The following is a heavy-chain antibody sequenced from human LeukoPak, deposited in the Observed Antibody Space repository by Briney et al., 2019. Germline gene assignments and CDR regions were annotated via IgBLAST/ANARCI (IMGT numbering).Heavy chain of an antibody. V-gene: IGHV3-23*01. D-gene: IGHD2-8*01. CDR1: GFTFSSYA. J-gene: IGHJ4*02. CDR2: ISGSGGST. CDR3: AKGGNGYCNHGISLPRVVAAVDY. Sequence: GGSLRLSCAASGFTFSSYAMSWVRQAPGKGLEWVSGISGSGGSTHYADSVKGRFTISRDNSKNTLYLQMNSLRAEDTAVYYCAKGGNGYCNHGISLPRVVAAVDYWGQGTLVTVSS.